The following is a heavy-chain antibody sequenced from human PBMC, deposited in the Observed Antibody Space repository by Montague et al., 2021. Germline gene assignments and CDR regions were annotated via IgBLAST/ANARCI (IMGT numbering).Heavy chain of an antibody. V-gene: IGHV3-7*01. CDR1: GFTFSNYW. Sequence: SLRLSCAASGFTFSNYWMSWVRQAPGKGLEWVANIKQDGSEKHYVDSVKGRFTISRDNAKNSLYLQMNSLRAEDTAVYFCARDQGQGYCGGVCYVGLDYWGQGTLVTVSS. CDR2: IKQDGSEK. CDR3: ARDQGQGYCGGVCYVGLDY. D-gene: IGHD2-21*01. J-gene: IGHJ4*02.